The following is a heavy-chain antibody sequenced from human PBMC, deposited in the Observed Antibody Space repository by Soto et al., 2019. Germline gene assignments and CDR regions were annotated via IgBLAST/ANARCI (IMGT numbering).Heavy chain of an antibody. Sequence: SETLSLTCTVSGGSVSSSSYYWGWVRQPPGKGLEWVGSVYYSGGTYYNPSLESRVTISVDKSKNQFSLKLMSLSAADTAVYYCGRLEGLATISYYFDYWGQGALVTVSS. CDR3: GRLEGLATISYYFDY. V-gene: IGHV4-39*01. CDR2: VYYSGGT. D-gene: IGHD3-9*01. CDR1: GGSVSSSSYY. J-gene: IGHJ4*02.